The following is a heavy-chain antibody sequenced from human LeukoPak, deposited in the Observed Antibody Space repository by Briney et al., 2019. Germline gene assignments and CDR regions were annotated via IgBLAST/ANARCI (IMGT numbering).Heavy chain of an antibody. Sequence: PSETLSLTCTVSGGSISSSSYYWGWIRQPPGKGLGWIGSIYYSGSTYYNPSLKSRVTISVDTSKNQFSLKLSSVTAADTAVYYCARLLSSSWDTFDYWGQGTLVTVSS. CDR1: GGSISSSSYY. CDR3: ARLLSSSWDTFDY. CDR2: IYYSGST. D-gene: IGHD6-13*01. V-gene: IGHV4-39*01. J-gene: IGHJ4*02.